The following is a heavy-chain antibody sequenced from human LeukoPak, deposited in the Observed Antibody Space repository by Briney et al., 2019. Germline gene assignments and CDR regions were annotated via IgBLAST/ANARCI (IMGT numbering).Heavy chain of an antibody. CDR1: GGSISSYY. CDR3: ARDLRVAADIYYYYYMDV. CDR2: IYTSGST. J-gene: IGHJ6*03. D-gene: IGHD2-2*01. Sequence: SETLSLTCTVSGGSISSYYWSWIRQPAGKGLEWIGRIYTSGSTNYNPSLKSRVTMSVDTSKNQFSLKLSSVTAADTAVYYCARDLRVAADIYYYYYMDVWGKGTTVTVSS. V-gene: IGHV4-4*07.